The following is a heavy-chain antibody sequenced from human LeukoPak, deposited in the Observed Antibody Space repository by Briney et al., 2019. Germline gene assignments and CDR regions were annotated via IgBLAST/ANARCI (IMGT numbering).Heavy chain of an antibody. V-gene: IGHV1-2*06. Sequence: GASVKVSCKASGYTFTGYYMHWVRQAPGQGLEWMGRINPNSGGTNYAQKFQGRVTMTRDTSISTAYMELSRLRSDDTAVYYCETQIQLWTAPDYWGQGTLVTVSS. J-gene: IGHJ4*02. D-gene: IGHD5-18*01. CDR1: GYTFTGYY. CDR3: ETQIQLWTAPDY. CDR2: INPNSGGT.